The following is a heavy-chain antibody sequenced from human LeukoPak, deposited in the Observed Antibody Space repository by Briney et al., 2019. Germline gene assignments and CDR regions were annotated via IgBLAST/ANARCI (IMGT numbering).Heavy chain of an antibody. J-gene: IGHJ4*02. V-gene: IGHV3-30*04. CDR3: ARDNNFAFDY. CDR2: ISYDGSNK. CDR1: GFTFSSYA. D-gene: IGHD1-20*01. Sequence: PGRSLRLSCAASGFTFSSYAMHWVRQAPGKGLEWVAVISYDGSNKYYADSVTGRFTISRDNSKNTLYLQMNSLRAEDTAVYCCARDNNFAFDYWGQGTLVTVSS.